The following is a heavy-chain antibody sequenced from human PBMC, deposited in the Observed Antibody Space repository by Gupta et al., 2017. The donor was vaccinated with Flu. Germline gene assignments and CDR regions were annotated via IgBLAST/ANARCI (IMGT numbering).Heavy chain of an antibody. CDR3: ARESYLEYYYYYGMDV. D-gene: IGHD3-16*02. CDR2: IYSGGST. CDR1: GFTVSSNY. V-gene: IGHV3-66*02. J-gene: IGHJ6*02. Sequence: EVQLVESGGGLVQPGGSLRLSCAASGFTVSSNYMSWVRQAPGKGLEWVSVIYSGGSTYYADSVKGRFTISRDNSKNTLYLQMNSLRDEDTAVYYCARESYLEYYYYYGMDVWGQGNTVTVSS.